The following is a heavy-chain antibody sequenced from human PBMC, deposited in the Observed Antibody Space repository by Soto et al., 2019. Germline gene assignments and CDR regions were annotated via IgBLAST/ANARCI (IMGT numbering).Heavy chain of an antibody. CDR1: GGSISSAGYS. Sequence: SGTLSLTCAASGGSISSAGYSWSWGRQLPGKGLEWIGYIYHSGSTYYNPSVKSRVTISVDRSKNQFSLKLSSVTAADTAVYYCARVPDYWRQGTLVTVSS. CDR2: IYHSGST. J-gene: IGHJ4*02. CDR3: ARVPDY. D-gene: IGHD2-2*01. V-gene: IGHV4-30-2*01.